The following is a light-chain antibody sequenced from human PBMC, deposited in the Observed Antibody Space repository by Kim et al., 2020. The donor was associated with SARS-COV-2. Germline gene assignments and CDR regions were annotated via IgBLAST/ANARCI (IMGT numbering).Light chain of an antibody. V-gene: IGKV1-5*03. CDR2: KAS. Sequence: DIQMTQSPSTLSASVGDRVTITCRASQSISSWLAWYQQKPGKAPKLLIYKASSLESGVPSRFSGSGSGTEFTLTISSLQPDDFATYYCQQYNSYSLTLGGGTKLEI. J-gene: IGKJ4*01. CDR3: QQYNSYSLT. CDR1: QSISSW.